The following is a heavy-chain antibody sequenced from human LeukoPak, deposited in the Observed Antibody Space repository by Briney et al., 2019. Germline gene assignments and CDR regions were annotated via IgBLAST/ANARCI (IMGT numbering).Heavy chain of an antibody. Sequence: SETLSLTCTVSGGSISGTYYWSWIRQPPGKGLEWMGYIYYTGTTDSNPSLKSRVTISLDTSKNQFSLNLSSVTAADTAVYYCARRWVYDKRAFDAWGQGTMVTVSS. CDR3: ARRWVYDKRAFDA. CDR1: GGSISGTYY. J-gene: IGHJ3*01. CDR2: IYYTGTT. D-gene: IGHD3-16*01. V-gene: IGHV4-59*08.